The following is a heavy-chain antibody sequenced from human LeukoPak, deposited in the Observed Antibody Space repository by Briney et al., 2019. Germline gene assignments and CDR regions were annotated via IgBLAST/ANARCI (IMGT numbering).Heavy chain of an antibody. J-gene: IGHJ6*02. CDR1: GGTFSSYA. D-gene: IGHD3-3*01. CDR2: IIPILGIA. Sequence: GASVKVSCKASGGTFSSYAIRWVRPAPGQGLEWMGRIIPILGIANYAQKFQGRVTMTRNTSISTAYMELSSLRSEDTAVYYCARGRDGSGYSRDYYYGMDVWGQGTTVTVSS. CDR3: ARGRDGSGYSRDYYYGMDV. V-gene: IGHV1-69*04.